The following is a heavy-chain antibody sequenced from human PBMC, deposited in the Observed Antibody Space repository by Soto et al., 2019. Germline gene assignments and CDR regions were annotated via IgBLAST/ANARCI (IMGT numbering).Heavy chain of an antibody. CDR2: INAANGDT. D-gene: IGHD3-10*01. J-gene: IGHJ4*02. CDR1: GYIFTNFP. Sequence: QVQLVQSGAELKNPGASVKVSCKASGYIFTNFPIHWVRQAPGQRLEWIGWINAANGDTGYSQKFQGRVTFTRDTSASIVYMEMSSLISEDTAVYYCARKDYYGSGCYYFDYWGQGTLVTVSS. CDR3: ARKDYYGSGCYYFDY. V-gene: IGHV1-3*01.